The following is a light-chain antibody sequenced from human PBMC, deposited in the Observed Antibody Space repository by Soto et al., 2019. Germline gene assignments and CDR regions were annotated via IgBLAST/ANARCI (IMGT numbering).Light chain of an antibody. J-gene: IGKJ1*01. CDR2: DAS. Sequence: DIQMTQSPSTLSASVEDRVTITCRASQSITTWLAWYQQRPGKAPKLLIYDASTLQSGVPSRFSGSGSGTEFTLTISSLQPADFATYYCQKYNTYPWTFGQGTKVDI. CDR3: QKYNTYPWT. CDR1: QSITTW. V-gene: IGKV1-5*01.